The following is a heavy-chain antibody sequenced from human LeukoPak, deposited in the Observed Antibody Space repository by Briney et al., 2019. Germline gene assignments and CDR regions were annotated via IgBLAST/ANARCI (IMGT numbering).Heavy chain of an antibody. Sequence: GGSLRLSCAASGFAFSSNWMHWVRQTPGKGLVWVSRINSGGSGTSYADSVEGRFTISRDNAKNSLYLQMNSLRAEDTAVYYCASCYGDYPHYYYYYGMDVWGQGTTVTVSS. V-gene: IGHV3-74*01. CDR1: GFAFSSNW. CDR3: ASCYGDYPHYYYYYGMDV. CDR2: INSGGSGT. J-gene: IGHJ6*02. D-gene: IGHD4-17*01.